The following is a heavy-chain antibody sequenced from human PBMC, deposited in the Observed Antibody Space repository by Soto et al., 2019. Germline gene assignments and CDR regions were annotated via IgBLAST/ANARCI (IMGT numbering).Heavy chain of an antibody. D-gene: IGHD2-15*01. CDR2: IYSGGST. CDR3: ASRTPGYCSGGSCLDY. CDR1: GFSVSSNY. J-gene: IGHJ4*02. V-gene: IGHV3-66*01. Sequence: GGSLRLSCAASGFSVSSNYMSWVRQAPGKGLKSVSVIYSGGSTYYADSVKGRFTISRDNSKNTLYLQMNSLRAEDMAVYYCASRTPGYCSGGSCLDYWGQGTLVTVSS.